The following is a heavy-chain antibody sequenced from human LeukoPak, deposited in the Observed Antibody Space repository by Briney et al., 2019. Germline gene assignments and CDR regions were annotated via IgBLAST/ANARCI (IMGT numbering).Heavy chain of an antibody. Sequence: SQTLSLTCTVSGGSISSGGYYWSWIRQHPGTCLEWIVYIYYSGSTYYNPSLKSRVTISVDTSKNQLSLKLSSVTAADTAVYYCARSRYGSGSYSYPDYWGQGTLVTVSS. CDR1: GGSISSGGYY. D-gene: IGHD3-10*01. CDR2: IYYSGST. J-gene: IGHJ4*02. V-gene: IGHV4-31*03. CDR3: ARSRYGSGSYSYPDY.